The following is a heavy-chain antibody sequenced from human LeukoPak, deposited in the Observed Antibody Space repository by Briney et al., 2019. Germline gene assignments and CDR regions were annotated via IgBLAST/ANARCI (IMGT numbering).Heavy chain of an antibody. CDR3: ARRAGEYSHPYDY. V-gene: IGHV3-23*05. CDR1: GFTFSNYA. J-gene: IGHJ4*02. Sequence: PGGSLRLSCAASGFTFSNYAMSWVRQAPGKGLEWVSFIYSGGKTHSSDSVKGRFTISRDNSKNTLYLQMSSLRAEDTAIYYCARRAGEYSHPYDYWGQGTLVTVSS. CDR2: IYSGGKT. D-gene: IGHD2-15*01.